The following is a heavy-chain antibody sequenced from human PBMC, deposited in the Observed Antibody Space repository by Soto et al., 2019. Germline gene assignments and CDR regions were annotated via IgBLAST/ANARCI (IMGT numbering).Heavy chain of an antibody. D-gene: IGHD3-16*01. V-gene: IGHV3-23*01. Sequence: PGGSLRLSCGASGFSFSDYAMSWVRQAPGKGLEWVSDISGRGDSTYYAVSVKGRFTISRDNSKNTLYLQMNSLRAEDTAVYFCAKWGGSYPYYHYGLDVWGLGTTVTVSS. CDR3: AKWGGSYPYYHYGLDV. CDR1: GFSFSDYA. J-gene: IGHJ6*02. CDR2: ISGRGDST.